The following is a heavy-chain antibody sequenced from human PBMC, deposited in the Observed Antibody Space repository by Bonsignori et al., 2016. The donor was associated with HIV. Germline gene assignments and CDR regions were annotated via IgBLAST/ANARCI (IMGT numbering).Heavy chain of an antibody. V-gene: IGHV1-69*01. CDR2: IIPIFGTA. D-gene: IGHD3-22*01. J-gene: IGHJ4*02. CDR3: ARGKYYDSSAVDY. Sequence: WVRQAPGQGLEWMGGIIPIFGTANYAQKFQGRVTITADESTSTAYMELSSLRSEDTAVYYCARGKYYDSSAVDYWGQGTLVTVSS.